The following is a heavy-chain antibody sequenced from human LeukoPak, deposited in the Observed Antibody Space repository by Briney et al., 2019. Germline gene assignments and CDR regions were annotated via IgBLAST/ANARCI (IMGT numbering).Heavy chain of an antibody. D-gene: IGHD4-17*01. V-gene: IGHV4-4*07. J-gene: IGHJ6*03. CDR3: ARGNNYGEGAFYYYYKDV. Sequence: PSETLSLTCTVSGGSISGYYWSWIRQSAGKGLEWIGRMYTSESTNYNPSLKSRVTMSVDTSKSQFSLRLSSVTAADTAVYYCARGNNYGEGAFYYYYKDVWGKGTTVTVSS. CDR2: MYTSEST. CDR1: GGSISGYY.